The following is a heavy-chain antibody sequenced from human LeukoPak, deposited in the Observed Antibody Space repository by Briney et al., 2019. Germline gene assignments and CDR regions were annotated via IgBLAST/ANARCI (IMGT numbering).Heavy chain of an antibody. J-gene: IGHJ5*02. V-gene: IGHV3-53*01. CDR3: ARENNDYSNWFDP. D-gene: IGHD4-11*01. CDR1: GFTVSSNY. Sequence: PGGSLRLSCAASGFTVSSNYMSWVRQAPGKGLEWVSVIYSGGSTYYADSVKGRFTISRDNSKNTLYLQMNSLRAEDTAVYYCARENNDYSNWFDPCGQGTLVTVSS. CDR2: IYSGGST.